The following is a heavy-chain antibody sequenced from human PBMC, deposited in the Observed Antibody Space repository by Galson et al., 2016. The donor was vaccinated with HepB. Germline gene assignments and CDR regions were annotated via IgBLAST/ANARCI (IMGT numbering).Heavy chain of an antibody. J-gene: IGHJ6*02. CDR1: GFSLSNSRMC. D-gene: IGHD3-10*01. Sequence: PALVKPTQTLTLTCTFSGFSLSNSRMCVSWIRQPPGKAPEWLALIDWDDDEYYSTSLKTTLTISKDTSVNQVVLTMTNMDPVDTATYYCARTIKDNFGSGNRDGMDVWGQGTTVTVSS. V-gene: IGHV2-70*13. CDR3: ARTIKDNFGSGNRDGMDV. CDR2: IDWDDDE.